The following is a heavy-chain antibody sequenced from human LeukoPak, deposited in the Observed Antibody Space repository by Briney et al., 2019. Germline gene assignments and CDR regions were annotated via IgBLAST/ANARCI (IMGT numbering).Heavy chain of an antibody. V-gene: IGHV1-2*02. CDR1: GYTFTGYY. CDR2: INPNSGGT. J-gene: IGHJ4*02. CDR3: AREVGYNWKTFGY. Sequence: ASVKVSCKASGYTFTGYYMHWVRQAPGQGLEWMGWINPNSGGTNYAQKFQGRVTMTRDTSISTAYMELSRLRSDDTAVYYCAREVGYNWKTFGYWGQGTLVTVSS. D-gene: IGHD1-20*01.